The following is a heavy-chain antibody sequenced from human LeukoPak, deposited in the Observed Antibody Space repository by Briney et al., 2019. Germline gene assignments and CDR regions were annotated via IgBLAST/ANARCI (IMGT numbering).Heavy chain of an antibody. J-gene: IGHJ4*02. Sequence: KTSETLSLTCTVSGGSISSHYWSWIRQPPGKGLEWIGYMYYNGSMNYNPSLKSRVTISADTSKSQFSLKLSSVTAADTAVYYCASRYGSGSYGFDYWGQGTLVTVSS. D-gene: IGHD3-10*01. V-gene: IGHV4-59*11. CDR1: GGSISSHY. CDR3: ASRYGSGSYGFDY. CDR2: MYYNGSM.